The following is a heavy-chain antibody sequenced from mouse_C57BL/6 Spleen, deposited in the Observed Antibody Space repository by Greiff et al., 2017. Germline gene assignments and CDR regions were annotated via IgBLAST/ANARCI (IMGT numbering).Heavy chain of an antibody. V-gene: IGHV1-81*01. CDR3: ARSPITTVVGHYYAMDY. J-gene: IGHJ4*01. D-gene: IGHD1-1*01. CDR2: IYPRSGNT. CDR1: GYTFTSYG. Sequence: QVQLQQSGAELARPGASVKLSCKASGYTFTSYGISWVKQRTGQGLEWIGEIYPRSGNTYYNEKFKGKATLTADESSSTAYMELRSLTSEDSAVYFCARSPITTVVGHYYAMDYWGQGTSVTVSS.